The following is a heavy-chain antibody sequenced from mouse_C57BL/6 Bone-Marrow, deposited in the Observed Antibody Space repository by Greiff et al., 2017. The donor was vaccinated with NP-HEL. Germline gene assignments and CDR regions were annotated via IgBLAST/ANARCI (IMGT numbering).Heavy chain of an antibody. CDR3: ARAYCNYLDY. Sequence: ESGPGLVKPSQSLSLTCSVTGYSISSGYYWNWIRRFPGNKLEWVGSISYGGSNNYSPPLKNRISITRDTSKNQFFLKLNSVTAEDTATYYCARAYCNYLDYWGQGTTLTVSS. J-gene: IGHJ2*01. CDR2: ISYGGSN. CDR1: GYSISSGYY. V-gene: IGHV3-6*01. D-gene: IGHD5-1-1*01.